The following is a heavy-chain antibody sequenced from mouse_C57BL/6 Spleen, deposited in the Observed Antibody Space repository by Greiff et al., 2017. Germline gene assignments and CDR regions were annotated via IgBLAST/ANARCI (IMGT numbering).Heavy chain of an antibody. CDR1: GYSITSGYD. D-gene: IGHD4-1*01. J-gene: IGHJ3*01. CDR3: ARGGLGRAWFAY. CDR2: ISYSGST. V-gene: IGHV3-1*01. Sequence: VQLQQSGPGMVKPSQSLSLTCTVTGYSITSGYDWHWIRHFPGNKLEWMGYISYSGSTNYNPSLKSRISITHDTSKNHFFLKLNSVTTEDTATYYCARGGLGRAWFAYWGQGTLVTVSA.